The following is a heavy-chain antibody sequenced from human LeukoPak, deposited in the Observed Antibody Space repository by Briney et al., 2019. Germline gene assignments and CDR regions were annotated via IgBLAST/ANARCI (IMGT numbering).Heavy chain of an antibody. CDR3: AKVLTPDYRNNYYYYGMDV. CDR2: ISYDGSNK. CDR1: GFTFSSYG. D-gene: IGHD3-10*01. J-gene: IGHJ6*02. Sequence: GGSLRLSCAASGFTFSSYGMHWVRQAPGKGLEWVAVISYDGSNKYYADSVKGRFTISRDNSKNTLYLQMSSLRAEDTAVYYCAKVLTPDYRNNYYYYGMDVWGQGTTVTVSS. V-gene: IGHV3-30*18.